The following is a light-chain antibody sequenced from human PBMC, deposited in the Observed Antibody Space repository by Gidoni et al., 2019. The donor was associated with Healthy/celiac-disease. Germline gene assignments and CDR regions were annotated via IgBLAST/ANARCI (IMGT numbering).Light chain of an antibody. CDR3: QQRSNWPIT. V-gene: IGKV3D-11*02. CDR2: DAS. J-gene: IGKJ5*01. CDR1: QSVSSY. Sequence: EIVLTQSPATLSLSPGERATLSCRASQSVSSYLAWYQQKPGQAPRLLIYDASNRATGIPARFSGSGPGTDFTLTISSLEPEDFAVYYCQQRSNWPITFGQXTRLEIK.